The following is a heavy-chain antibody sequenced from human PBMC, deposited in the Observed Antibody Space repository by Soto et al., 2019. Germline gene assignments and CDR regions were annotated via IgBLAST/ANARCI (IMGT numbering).Heavy chain of an antibody. Sequence: EVQLVESGGGLVQPGGSLRLSWAASGIIFTNYWMHWVRQAPGKGLVWVSRIDNDGSGTSYADSVKGRFTISRDNAKNTVYLQMNSLRAEDTAVYYCTTVLEYWGQGTLVTVSS. V-gene: IGHV3-74*01. J-gene: IGHJ4*02. CDR1: GIIFTNYW. CDR3: TTVLEY. CDR2: IDNDGSGT.